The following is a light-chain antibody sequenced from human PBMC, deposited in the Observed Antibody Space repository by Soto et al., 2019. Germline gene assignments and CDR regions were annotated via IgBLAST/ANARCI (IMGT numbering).Light chain of an antibody. CDR2: GAS. Sequence: LPRAPATLSVSPVESSGHCWRASQTINSNVAWYQLKDGQVPRLVIYGASTRATDIPARFSGSGSGTEFTLTISSLQSEDFAEYHCQQYNNWPQTFGQGTKVDI. CDR1: QTINSN. V-gene: IGKV3-15*01. CDR3: QQYNNWPQT. J-gene: IGKJ1*01.